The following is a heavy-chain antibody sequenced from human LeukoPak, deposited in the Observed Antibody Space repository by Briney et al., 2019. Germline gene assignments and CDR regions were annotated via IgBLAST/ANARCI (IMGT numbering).Heavy chain of an antibody. CDR2: INPNSGGT. D-gene: IGHD3-10*01. CDR3: AIPLLWFDLFDY. Sequence: ASVRVSCKASGYTFTGYYMHWVRQAPGQGLEWMGRINPNSGGTNYAQKFQGRVTMTRDTSISTAYMELSRLRSDDTAVYYCAIPLLWFDLFDYWGQGTLVTVSS. J-gene: IGHJ4*02. V-gene: IGHV1-2*06. CDR1: GYTFTGYY.